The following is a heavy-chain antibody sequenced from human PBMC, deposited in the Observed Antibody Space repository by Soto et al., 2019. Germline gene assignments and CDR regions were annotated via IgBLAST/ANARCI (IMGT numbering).Heavy chain of an antibody. V-gene: IGHV1-2*04. CDR3: ARDSVRAAALYYYYYGMDV. CDR2: INPNSGGT. D-gene: IGHD6-25*01. Sequence: ASVKVSCKASGYTFTGYYMHWVRQAPVQGLEWMGWINPNSGGTNYAQKFQGWVTMTRDTSISTAYMELSRLRSDDTAVYYCARDSVRAAALYYYYYGMDVWGQGTTVTVSS. CDR1: GYTFTGYY. J-gene: IGHJ6*02.